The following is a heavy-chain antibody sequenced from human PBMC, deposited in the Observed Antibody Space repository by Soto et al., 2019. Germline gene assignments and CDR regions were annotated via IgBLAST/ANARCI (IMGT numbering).Heavy chain of an antibody. V-gene: IGHV3-53*01. Sequence: EVQLVESGGGLIQPGGSLRLSCAVSGFTVSNNYMSWVRQAPGKGLEGVSVIYSGGYTAYGDSVKGRFTISRDNSKNTLYFQKNSLGAQDPGVFYLAAYPGGGGYWGQGTLVTVSS. J-gene: IGHJ4*02. D-gene: IGHD3-10*01. CDR2: IYSGGYT. CDR1: GFTVSNNY. CDR3: AAYPGGGGY.